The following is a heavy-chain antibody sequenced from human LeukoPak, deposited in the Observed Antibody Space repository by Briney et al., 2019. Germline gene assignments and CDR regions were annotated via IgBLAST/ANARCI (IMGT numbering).Heavy chain of an antibody. Sequence: SETLSLTCTESGGSVNGYNLSWIRQPAGKTLEWIARIYDGGTTTYNPSLKSRVTMSVETSKKHFSLKLKAGTAADRAVYYCGRDSGTSGEVKFDPWGQGALVTGSS. CDR2: IYDGGTT. CDR1: GGSVNGYN. V-gene: IGHV4-4*07. D-gene: IGHD3-10*01. J-gene: IGHJ5*02. CDR3: GRDSGTSGEVKFDP.